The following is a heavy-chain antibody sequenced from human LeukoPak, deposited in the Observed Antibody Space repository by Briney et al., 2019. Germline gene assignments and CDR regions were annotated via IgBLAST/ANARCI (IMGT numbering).Heavy chain of an antibody. CDR2: IYYSGST. CDR3: ASTTAHYYYYYMDV. D-gene: IGHD4-11*01. Sequence: SETLSLTCAVYGGSFSGYYWSWIRQPPGKGLEWIGYIYYSGSTNYNPSLKSRVTISVDTSKNQFSLKLSSVTAADTAVYYCASTTAHYYYYYMDVWGKGTTVTVSS. J-gene: IGHJ6*03. V-gene: IGHV4-59*01. CDR1: GGSFSGYY.